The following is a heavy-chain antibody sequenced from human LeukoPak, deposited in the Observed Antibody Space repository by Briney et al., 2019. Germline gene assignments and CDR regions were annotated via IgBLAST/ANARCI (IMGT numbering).Heavy chain of an antibody. CDR3: ARSYYGDGHGWFDF. J-gene: IGHJ5*01. D-gene: IGHD1-26*01. CDR2: IKSDGSIT. CDR1: GFTFSTSW. Sequence: GGSLRLSCAASGFTFSTSWMHWVRQVPGKGLVWVSRIKSDGSITNYVDSAKGRFSISRDNAKSILYLHMNNLRAEDTAVYYCARSYYGDGHGWFDFWGQGSLVTVSS. V-gene: IGHV3-74*01.